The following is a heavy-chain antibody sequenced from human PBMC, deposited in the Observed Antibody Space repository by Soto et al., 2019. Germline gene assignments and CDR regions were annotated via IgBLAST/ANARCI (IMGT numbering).Heavy chain of an antibody. D-gene: IGHD2-15*01. V-gene: IGHV3-74*02. J-gene: IGHJ6*03. CDR2: INSDGSVS. CDR1: GFTFSNYW. CDR3: ARGDCVVGTCYSLAGGFYYYMDV. Sequence: EVQLVESGGGLVQPGGSLRLSCAASGFTFSNYWMYWVRQAPGKGLEWVSRINSDGSVSSYADSVKGRLTISRDNVKNTLYLEMDSLRAEDTAVYYCARGDCVVGTCYSLAGGFYYYMDVWGKGPTVTVFS.